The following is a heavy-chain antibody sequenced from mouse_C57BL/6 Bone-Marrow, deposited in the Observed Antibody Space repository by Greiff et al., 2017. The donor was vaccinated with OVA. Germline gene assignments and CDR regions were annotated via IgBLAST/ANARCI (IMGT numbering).Heavy chain of an antibody. D-gene: IGHD1-1*01. J-gene: IGHJ2*01. CDR1: GYTFTSYW. CDR2: IDPSDSYT. V-gene: IGHV1-50*01. Sequence: QVQLKQPGAELVKPGASVKLSCKASGYTFTSYWMQWVKQRPGQGLEWIGEIDPSDSYTNYNQKFKGKATLTVDTSSSTAYMQLSSLTSEDSAVYYCARYGARGSSFYIDYWGQGTTLTVSS. CDR3: ARYGARGSSFYIDY.